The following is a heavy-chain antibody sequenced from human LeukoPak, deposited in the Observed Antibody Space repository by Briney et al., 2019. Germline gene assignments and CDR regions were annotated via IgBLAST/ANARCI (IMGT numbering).Heavy chain of an antibody. CDR3: AKFSAISGSLGRPPNPFDY. CDR2: ISCSSTST. CDR1: GFTFSSYA. J-gene: IGHJ4*02. D-gene: IGHD1-26*01. V-gene: IGHV3-23*01. Sequence: GGSLRLSCAASGFTFSSYAMSWVRQAPGRGREWVASISCSSTSTFYADSVKGRFTISRDNSKNTLYLQMNSLRAEDTAGYHCAKFSAISGSLGRPPNPFDYWGQGTLVTVSS.